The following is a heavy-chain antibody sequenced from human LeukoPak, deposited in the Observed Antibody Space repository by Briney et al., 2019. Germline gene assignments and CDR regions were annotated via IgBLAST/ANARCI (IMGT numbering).Heavy chain of an antibody. Sequence: GGSLRLSCAASGFTFSSYEMNWVRQAPGKGLERVSYISSSGSTIYYADSVKGRFTISRDNAKNSLYLQMNSLRAEDTAVYYCARDPTSGDVYGSGKNPLVDYWGQGTLVTVSS. J-gene: IGHJ4*02. CDR2: ISSSGSTI. CDR1: GFTFSSYE. CDR3: ARDPTSGDVYGSGKNPLVDY. V-gene: IGHV3-48*03. D-gene: IGHD3-10*01.